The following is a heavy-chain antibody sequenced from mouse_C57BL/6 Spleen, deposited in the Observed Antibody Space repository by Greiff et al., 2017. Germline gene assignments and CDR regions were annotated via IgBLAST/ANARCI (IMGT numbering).Heavy chain of an antibody. CDR2: IDPENGDT. J-gene: IGHJ3*01. Sequence: EVQLQQSGAELVRPGASVKLSCTASGFNIKDDYMHWVKQRPEQGLEWIGWIDPENGDTEYASKFQGKATITADTSSNTAYLQLSSLTSEDTAVYYCTTYYSNYPAYWGQGTLVTVSA. V-gene: IGHV14-4*01. D-gene: IGHD2-5*01. CDR3: TTYYSNYPAY. CDR1: GFNIKDDY.